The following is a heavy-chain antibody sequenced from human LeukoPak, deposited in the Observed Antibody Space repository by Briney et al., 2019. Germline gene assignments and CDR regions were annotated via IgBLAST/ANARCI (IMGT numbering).Heavy chain of an antibody. CDR1: GFTFSSYA. J-gene: IGHJ4*02. D-gene: IGHD2-8*01. CDR2: ISDTGATT. V-gene: IGHV3-23*01. Sequence: GGSLRLSCAGSGFTFSSYAMSWVRQAPGKGLEWVSAISDTGATTHDADSVKGRFTISRDNSRGTLYLQMNSLRAEDTALYYCAKDTSIGRYCTNGVCSPFDYWGQGTLVTVSS. CDR3: AKDTSIGRYCTNGVCSPFDY.